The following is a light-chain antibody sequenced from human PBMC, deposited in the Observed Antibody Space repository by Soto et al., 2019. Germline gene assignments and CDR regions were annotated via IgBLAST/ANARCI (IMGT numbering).Light chain of an antibody. J-gene: IGLJ2*01. Sequence: QSALTQPPSASGSPGQSVTISCTGSSSDFGDYHYVSWYQHHPGKAPKLMIHEGSKRPSGVSNRFSGSKSGNTASLTISGLQAEDEADYYCLSYASGSTYVVFGGGTKLTVL. V-gene: IGLV2-23*01. CDR2: EGS. CDR1: SSDFGDYHY. CDR3: LSYASGSTYVV.